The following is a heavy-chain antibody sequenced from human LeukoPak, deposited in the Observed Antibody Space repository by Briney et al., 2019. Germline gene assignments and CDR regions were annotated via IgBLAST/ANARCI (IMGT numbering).Heavy chain of an antibody. J-gene: IGHJ4*02. Sequence: GGSLRLSCAASGFTFSSYGMHWVGQAPGKGLEWVAVVWDDGSSQNYADSVKGRFTISRDNSKNLVFLQMNSLRAEDTAVYYCAKDQWNPDFWGQGTLVSVSS. D-gene: IGHD6-19*01. CDR2: VWDDGSSQ. V-gene: IGHV3-33*06. CDR3: AKDQWNPDF. CDR1: GFTFSSYG.